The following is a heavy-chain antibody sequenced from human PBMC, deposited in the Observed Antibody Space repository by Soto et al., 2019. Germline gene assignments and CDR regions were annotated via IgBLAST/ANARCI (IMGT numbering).Heavy chain of an antibody. CDR2: IKQDGSEK. Sequence: PWGSLGVCCVSSEFTFSSYWMSWVRQAPGKGLEWVANIKQDGSEKYYVDSVKGRFTISRDNAKNSLYLQMNSLRAEDTAVYYCARFKQLPTYYYYGMDVWGQGTTVTVSS. CDR1: EFTFSSYW. D-gene: IGHD6-13*01. J-gene: IGHJ6*01. CDR3: ARFKQLPTYYYYGMDV. V-gene: IGHV3-7*01.